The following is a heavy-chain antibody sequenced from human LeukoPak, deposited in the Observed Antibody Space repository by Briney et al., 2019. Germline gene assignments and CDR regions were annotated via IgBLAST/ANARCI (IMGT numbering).Heavy chain of an antibody. CDR3: ARDANLYLYCGGDCYSLPDAFDI. D-gene: IGHD2-21*02. J-gene: IGHJ3*02. CDR2: IYTSGST. CDR1: GGSISSGSYY. V-gene: IGHV4-61*02. Sequence: SETPSLTCTVSGGSISSGSYYWSWIRQPAGKGLEWIGRIYTSGSTNYNPSLKSRVTISVDTSKNQFSLKLSSVTAADTAVYYCARDANLYLYCGGDCYSLPDAFDIWGQGTMVTVSS.